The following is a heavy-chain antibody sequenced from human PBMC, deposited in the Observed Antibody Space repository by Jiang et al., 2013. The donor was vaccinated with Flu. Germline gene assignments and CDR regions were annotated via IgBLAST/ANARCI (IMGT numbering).Heavy chain of an antibody. CDR2: ISYDGSNK. CDR1: GFTFSSYA. J-gene: IGHJ6*02. Sequence: GFTFSSYAMHWVRQAPGKGLEWVAVISYDGSNKYYADSVKGRFTISRDNSKNTLYLQMNSLRAEDTAVYYCARVDSTMVPYYYYYGMDVWGQGTTVTVSS. V-gene: IGHV3-30*04. D-gene: IGHD3-10*01. CDR3: ARVDSTMVPYYYYYGMDV.